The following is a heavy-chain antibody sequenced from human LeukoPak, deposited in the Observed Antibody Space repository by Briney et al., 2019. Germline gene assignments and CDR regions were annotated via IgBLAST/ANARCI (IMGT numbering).Heavy chain of an antibody. J-gene: IGHJ4*02. CDR1: GFTLSTNY. Sequence: QPGGSLRLSCAASGFTLSTNYMTWVRQAPGKGLEWVSVIYSGGSTSYADSVKGRFTISRDNSKNTVFLQMDSLRAEDTAVYFCTRSAADGWWGLFDYWGQGTLVTVSS. V-gene: IGHV3-66*01. D-gene: IGHD6-13*01. CDR2: IYSGGST. CDR3: TRSAADGWWGLFDY.